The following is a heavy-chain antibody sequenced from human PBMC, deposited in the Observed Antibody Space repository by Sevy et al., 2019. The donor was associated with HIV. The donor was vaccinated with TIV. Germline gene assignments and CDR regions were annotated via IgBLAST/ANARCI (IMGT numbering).Heavy chain of an antibody. Sequence: SLRLSCTASGFTFGDNAMNWFLQAPGKELEWVGFIRTKAYGGTTEYAASVKGRFTISRDDSKSIAYLQMNSLKTEDTAVYYCTIGRYTYVPFDYWGQGTLVTVSS. CDR1: GFTFGDNA. CDR3: TIGRYTYVPFDY. D-gene: IGHD3-10*02. J-gene: IGHJ4*02. CDR2: IRTKAYGGTT. V-gene: IGHV3-49*03.